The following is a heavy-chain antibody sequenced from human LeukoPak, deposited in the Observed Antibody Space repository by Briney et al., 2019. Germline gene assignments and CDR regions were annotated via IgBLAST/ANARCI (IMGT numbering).Heavy chain of an antibody. V-gene: IGHV1-69*13. CDR1: GGTFISYA. D-gene: IGHD5-18*01. CDR2: IIPIFGTA. Sequence: SVKVSCKASGGTFISYAISWVRQAPGQGLEWMGGIIPIFGTANYAQKFQGRVTITADESTSTAYMELSSLRSEDTAVYYCARDLLPGYSYGLGGFDYWGQGTLVTVSS. J-gene: IGHJ4*02. CDR3: ARDLLPGYSYGLGGFDY.